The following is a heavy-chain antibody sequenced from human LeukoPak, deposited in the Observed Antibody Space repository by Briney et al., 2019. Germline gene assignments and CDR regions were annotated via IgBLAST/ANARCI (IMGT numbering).Heavy chain of an antibody. V-gene: IGHV4-31*03. J-gene: IGHJ4*02. CDR2: IHSSGST. CDR1: GGSISSGGYY. Sequence: SETLSLTCTVSGGSISSGGYYWSWIRQHPGKGLEWIGYIHSSGSTYYNPSLGSRVSISVDTSENQFSLRVSSVTAADTALYFCTRDFDYDDVWESEWGQGTLVTVSS. CDR3: TRDFDYDDVWESE. D-gene: IGHD3-3*01.